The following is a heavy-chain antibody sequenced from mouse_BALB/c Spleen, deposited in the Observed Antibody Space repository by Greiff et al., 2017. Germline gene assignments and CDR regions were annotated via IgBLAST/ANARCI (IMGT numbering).Heavy chain of an antibody. CDR2: IRNKANGYTT. CDR1: GFTFTDYY. CDR3: ARDDGNYLYAMDY. J-gene: IGHJ4*01. D-gene: IGHD2-1*01. V-gene: IGHV7-3*02. Sequence: EVHLVESGGGLVQPGGSLRLSCATSGFTFTDYYMSWVRQPPGKALEWLGFIRNKANGYTTEYSASVKGRFTISRDNSQSILYLQMNTLRAEDSATEDCARDDGNYLYAMDYWGQGTSVTVSS.